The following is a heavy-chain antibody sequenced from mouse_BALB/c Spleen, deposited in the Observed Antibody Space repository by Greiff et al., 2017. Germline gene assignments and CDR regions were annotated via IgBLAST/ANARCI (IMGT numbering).Heavy chain of an antibody. CDR1: GYTFTSYW. V-gene: IGHV1S81*02. Sequence: QVHVKQPGAELVKPGASVKLSCKASGYTFTSYWMHWVKQRPGQGLEWIGEINPSNGRTNYNEKFKSKATLTVDKSSSTAYMQLSSLTSEDSAVYYCAGGNYVDYYAMDYWGQGTSVTVAS. CDR3: AGGNYVDYYAMDY. J-gene: IGHJ4*01. D-gene: IGHD2-1*01. CDR2: INPSNGRT.